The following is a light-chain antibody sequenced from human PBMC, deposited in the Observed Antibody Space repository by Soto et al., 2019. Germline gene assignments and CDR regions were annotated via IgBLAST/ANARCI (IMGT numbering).Light chain of an antibody. V-gene: IGKV1-39*01. J-gene: IGKJ5*01. Sequence: EIQVTQSPTSLSASVGERITITCRASRSIGNNLNWYQQRPGKAPQLLIYAASSLQSGFPSRFSCSSSGTDFTLTINGLQPEDFATYYCQQSFSPHIAFGQGTRL. CDR2: AAS. CDR1: RSIGNN. CDR3: QQSFSPHIA.